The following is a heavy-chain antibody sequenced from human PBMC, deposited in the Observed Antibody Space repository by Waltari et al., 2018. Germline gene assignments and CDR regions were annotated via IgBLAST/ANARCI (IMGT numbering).Heavy chain of an antibody. CDR1: GGTFSSYA. Sequence: QVQLVQSGAGVKKPGSSVKVSCKASGGTFSSYAIRWVRWAPGQVLEWMGRLIPICCTANDAQKFQCRVTITADKSTSTAYMELSSLRSEDTAVYYCARDNDDFWSGHYYYYMDVWGKGTTVTISS. V-gene: IGHV1-69*13. D-gene: IGHD3-3*01. J-gene: IGHJ6*03. CDR2: LIPICCTA. CDR3: ARDNDDFWSGHYYYYMDV.